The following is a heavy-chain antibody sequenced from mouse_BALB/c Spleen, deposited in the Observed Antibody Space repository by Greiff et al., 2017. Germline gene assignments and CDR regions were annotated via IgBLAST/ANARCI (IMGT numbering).Heavy chain of an antibody. J-gene: IGHJ2*01. CDR2: ISSGGSYT. CDR1: GFTFSSYA. CDR3: ARHNASYFYFDY. D-gene: IGHD2-12*01. Sequence: EVHLVESGGGLVKPGGSLKLSCAASGFTFSSYAMSWVRQTPEKRLEWVATISSGGSYTYYPDSVKGRFTISRDNAKNTLYLQMSSLRSEDTAMYYCARHNASYFYFDYWGQGTTLTVSS. V-gene: IGHV5-9-3*01.